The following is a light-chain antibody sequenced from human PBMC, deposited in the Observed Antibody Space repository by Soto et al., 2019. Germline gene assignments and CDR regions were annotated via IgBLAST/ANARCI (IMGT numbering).Light chain of an antibody. J-gene: IGKJ4*01. CDR2: AAS. CDR3: QQYTAWPLT. V-gene: IGKV3-15*01. CDR1: QSVSNSF. Sequence: VLTQSPGTLSLYPGERASLSCRASQSVSNSFLAWYQQKPGQAPRLLIYAASTRATGFPARFSGSGFGTEFTLTISSLQSEDFAVYYCQQYTAWPLTFGGGTKVDIK.